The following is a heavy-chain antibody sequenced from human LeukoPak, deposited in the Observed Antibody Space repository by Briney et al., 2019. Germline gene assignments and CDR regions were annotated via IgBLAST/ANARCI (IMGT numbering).Heavy chain of an antibody. D-gene: IGHD3-3*01. CDR3: AKDFGRNYDVWSGSSPSFFFDF. J-gene: IGHJ4*02. CDR1: GFTFSNYA. V-gene: IGHV3-23*01. Sequence: GGSLRLSCVVSGFTFSNYAMSWVRQTPGKGLEWVASINGGGGSSFYADSVKGRFTISRDNSRETLRLQMNNLRAEDTALYYRAKDFGRNYDVWSGSSPSFFFDFWGQGTLVTVSS. CDR2: INGGGGSS.